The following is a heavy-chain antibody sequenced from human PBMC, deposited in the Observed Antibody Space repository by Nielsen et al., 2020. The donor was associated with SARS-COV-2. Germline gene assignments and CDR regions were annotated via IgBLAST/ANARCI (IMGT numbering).Heavy chain of an antibody. CDR1: GYTFTSYY. Sequence: ASVKVSCKASGYTFTSYYMHWVRQAPGQGLEWMGIINPSGGSTNYAQKFQGRVTITADESTSTAYMELSSLRSEDTAVYYCARGRVQLWLFEEAYWGQGTLVTVSS. D-gene: IGHD5-18*01. CDR2: INPSGGST. V-gene: IGHV1-46*01. J-gene: IGHJ4*02. CDR3: ARGRVQLWLFEEAY.